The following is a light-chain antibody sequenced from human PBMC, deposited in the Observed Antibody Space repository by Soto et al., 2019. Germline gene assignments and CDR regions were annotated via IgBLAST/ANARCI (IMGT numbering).Light chain of an antibody. J-gene: IGKJ2*01. V-gene: IGKV1-33*01. CDR2: AAS. Sequence: DIQMTQSPSSLSASVGDRVTITCQASQDISNYLNWYQQKPGKAPKLLIYAASNLETVVPSRFSGSGSGTDFTFTISSLQPEDIATYYCQPYDNLPYSFGQGTKLEIK. CDR1: QDISNY. CDR3: QPYDNLPYS.